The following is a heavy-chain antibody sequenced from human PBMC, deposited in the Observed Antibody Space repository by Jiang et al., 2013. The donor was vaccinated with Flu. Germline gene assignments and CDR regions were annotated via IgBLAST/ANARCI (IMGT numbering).Heavy chain of an antibody. Sequence: QLLESGGGVVQPGGSLRLSCAASGFIFSSYGMHWVRQAPGKGLDWVAFIRYDGNNKYYADSVKGRFTISRDNSKNTLYLQMNSLRTEDTAVYYCAKDPLITQPYSSSWIDYWGQGTLVTVSS. CDR1: GFIFSSYG. CDR2: IRYDGNNK. CDR3: AKDPLITQPYSSSWIDY. V-gene: IGHV3-30*02. J-gene: IGHJ4*02. D-gene: IGHD6-6*01.